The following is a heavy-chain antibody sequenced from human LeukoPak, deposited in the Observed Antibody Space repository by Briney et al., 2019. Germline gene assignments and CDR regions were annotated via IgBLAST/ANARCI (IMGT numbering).Heavy chain of an antibody. V-gene: IGHV3-35*01. CDR3: VRRSYSGGYSSGLVITFDY. Sequence: GGSLRLSCAASGFTFSNSDMNWVHQAPVKGLEWVSGVSWNGSRTHYADSVKGRFIISRDNSRNTLYLQTNSLRAEDTAVYYCVRRSYSGGYSSGLVITFDYWGQGTLVTVSS. CDR2: VSWNGSRT. D-gene: IGHD4-17*01. CDR1: GFTFSNSD. J-gene: IGHJ4*02.